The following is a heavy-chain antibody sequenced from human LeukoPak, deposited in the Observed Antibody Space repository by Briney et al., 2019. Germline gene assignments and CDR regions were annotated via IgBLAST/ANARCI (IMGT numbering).Heavy chain of an antibody. J-gene: IGHJ5*02. CDR1: GGSISSGSYY. V-gene: IGHV4-61*02. Sequence: SETLSLTCTVSGGSISSGSYYWSWIRQPAGKGLEWIGRIYTSGSTNYNPSLKSRVTISVDTSKNQFSLKLSPVTAADTAVYYCARGITMKGDWFDPWGQGTLVTVSS. D-gene: IGHD3-22*01. CDR2: IYTSGST. CDR3: ARGITMKGDWFDP.